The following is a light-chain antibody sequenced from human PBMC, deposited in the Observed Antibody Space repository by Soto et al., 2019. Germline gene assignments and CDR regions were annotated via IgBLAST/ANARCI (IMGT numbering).Light chain of an antibody. J-gene: IGKJ1*01. CDR1: QSVFSRFRNKNY. V-gene: IGKV4-1*01. CDR2: WAS. CDR3: QQYYTTPTWT. Sequence: DIVMTQSPDSLTLSLGERATINCKSSQSVFSRFRNKNYLGWFQQKPGQTPRLLIYWASTRESGVSDRFSGSGSGTDSTLTIDSLQAEDVAVYYCQQYYTTPTWTFGQGTKVEV.